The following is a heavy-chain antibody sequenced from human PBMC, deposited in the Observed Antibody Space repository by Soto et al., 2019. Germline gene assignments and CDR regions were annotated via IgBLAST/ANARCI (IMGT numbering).Heavy chain of an antibody. CDR3: ARDSYDSSGSSGYSFDY. D-gene: IGHD3-22*01. Sequence: SETLSLTCTVSGGSISSGDYYWNWIRQPPGKGLEWIGYIYYSGSTYYNSSLKSRVTISVDTSKSQFSLKLSSVTAADTAVYYCARDSYDSSGSSGYSFDYWGQGTLVTVSS. CDR1: GGSISSGDYY. J-gene: IGHJ4*02. V-gene: IGHV4-30-4*01. CDR2: IYYSGST.